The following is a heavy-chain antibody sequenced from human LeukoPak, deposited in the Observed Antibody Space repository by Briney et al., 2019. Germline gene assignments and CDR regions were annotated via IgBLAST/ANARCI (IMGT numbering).Heavy chain of an antibody. CDR1: GLTFSSYN. J-gene: IGHJ4*02. CDR3: ARVPHRFASDY. CDR2: ISSSSNYI. Sequence: SGGSLRLSCVASGLTFSSYNMNWVRQAPGKGLEWVSFISSSSNYIYYADSVKGRFTISRDNAKNSLYLQMNSLRAEDTAVYYCARVPHRFASDYWGQGTLVTVSS. V-gene: IGHV3-21*01. D-gene: IGHD3-16*02.